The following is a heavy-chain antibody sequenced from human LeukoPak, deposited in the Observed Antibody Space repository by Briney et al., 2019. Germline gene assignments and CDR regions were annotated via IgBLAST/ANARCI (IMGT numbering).Heavy chain of an antibody. CDR2: IYSGGST. Sequence: GGSLRLSCAASGFTDSSNYMSWVRQAPGKGLEWVSVIYSGGSTYYADSVKGRFTISRDNSKNTLYLQMNSLRAEDTAVYYCAREGHYYDSSGYYYAFDYWGQGTLVTVSS. CDR3: AREGHYYDSSGYYYAFDY. J-gene: IGHJ4*02. D-gene: IGHD3-22*01. CDR1: GFTDSSNY. V-gene: IGHV3-53*01.